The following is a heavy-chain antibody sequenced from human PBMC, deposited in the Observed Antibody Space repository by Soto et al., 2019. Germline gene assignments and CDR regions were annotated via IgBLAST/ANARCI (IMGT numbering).Heavy chain of an antibody. V-gene: IGHV4-59*12. CDR2: IYYSGST. CDR3: ARVPTYGDYGQNYYYYYGMDV. J-gene: IGHJ6*02. CDR1: GGSISSYY. Sequence: PSETLSLTCTVSGGSISSYYWSWIRQPPGKGLGWIGYIYYSGSTNYNPSLKSRVTISVDKSKKQISLKLTSVTAADTAMYYCARVPTYGDYGQNYYYYYGMDVWGQGTTVTVSS. D-gene: IGHD4-17*01.